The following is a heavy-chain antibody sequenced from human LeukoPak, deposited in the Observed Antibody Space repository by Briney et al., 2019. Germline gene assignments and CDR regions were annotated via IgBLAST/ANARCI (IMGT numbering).Heavy chain of an antibody. V-gene: IGHV3-23*01. D-gene: IGHD3-22*01. J-gene: IGHJ4*02. CDR2: ISGSGGST. CDR3: ARDDNNSGYYSPIDY. CDR1: GFTFSSYA. Sequence: GGSLRLSCAASGFTFSSYAMSWVRQAPGKGLEWVSAISGSGGSTYYADSVKGRFTISRDNSRNTLYLQMSSLKAEDTAVYFCARDDNNSGYYSPIDYWGQGTLVTVSS.